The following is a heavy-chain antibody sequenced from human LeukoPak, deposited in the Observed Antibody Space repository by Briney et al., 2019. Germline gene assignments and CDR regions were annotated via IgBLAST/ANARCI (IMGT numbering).Heavy chain of an antibody. Sequence: ASVKVSCKASGYTFTGYYMHWVRQAPGQGLEWMGWIDPNSGGTNYAQKFQGRVTMTRDTSISTAYMELSRLRSDDTAVYYCANYDSSGYYFDYWGQGTLVTVSS. CDR1: GYTFTGYY. V-gene: IGHV1-2*02. CDR3: ANYDSSGYYFDY. J-gene: IGHJ4*02. D-gene: IGHD3-22*01. CDR2: IDPNSGGT.